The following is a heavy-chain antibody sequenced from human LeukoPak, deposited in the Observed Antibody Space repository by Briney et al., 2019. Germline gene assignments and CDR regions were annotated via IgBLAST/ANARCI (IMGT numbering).Heavy chain of an antibody. V-gene: IGHV1-18*01. Sequence: ASVKVSCKAAGYTFGNYGIKWVRQAPGQGLEWVGWISGFNGNTNYAQNFHDRVTMTTDTSTTTAYMELRNLRSDDTAVYYCARDHDLLGYCSGGSCYSGFDYWGQGTLVTVSS. J-gene: IGHJ4*02. CDR2: ISGFNGNT. D-gene: IGHD2-15*01. CDR1: GYTFGNYG. CDR3: ARDHDLLGYCSGGSCYSGFDY.